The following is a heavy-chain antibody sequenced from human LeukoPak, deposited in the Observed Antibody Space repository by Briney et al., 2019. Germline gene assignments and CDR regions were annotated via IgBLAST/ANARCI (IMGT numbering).Heavy chain of an antibody. Sequence: PSETLSLTCTVSGGSISSYYWSWIRQPPGKGLEWIGYILYGGRTNYNPSLKSRVTISVDTSKNQFSLKLSSVTAADTAVYYCARVEVYGSGSYYKVRRYYGMDVWGQGTTVTVSS. J-gene: IGHJ6*02. D-gene: IGHD3-10*01. CDR2: ILYGGRT. CDR3: ARVEVYGSGSYYKVRRYYGMDV. V-gene: IGHV4-59*12. CDR1: GGSISSYY.